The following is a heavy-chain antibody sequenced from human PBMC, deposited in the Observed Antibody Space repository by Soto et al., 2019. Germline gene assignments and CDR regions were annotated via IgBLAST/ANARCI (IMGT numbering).Heavy chain of an antibody. V-gene: IGHV3-23*01. CDR1: GFTFSSYA. CDR2: ISGSGGST. Sequence: GGSLRLSCAASGFTFSSYAMSWVRQAPGKGLEWVSAISGSGGSTYYADSVKGRFTISRDNSKNTLYLQMNSLRAEDTAVYYCAKDWMYSGSFAGGFDPWGQGAVVTVSA. D-gene: IGHD1-26*01. J-gene: IGHJ5*02. CDR3: AKDWMYSGSFAGGFDP.